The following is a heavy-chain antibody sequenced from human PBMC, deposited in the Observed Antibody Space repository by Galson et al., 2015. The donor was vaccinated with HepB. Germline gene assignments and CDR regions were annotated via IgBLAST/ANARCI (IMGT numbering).Heavy chain of an antibody. CDR3: ARDNIDYYDSSGYYYGAFDI. J-gene: IGHJ3*02. CDR2: INPNSGGT. D-gene: IGHD3-22*01. Sequence: SVKVSCKASGYTFTGYYMHWVRQAPGQGLEWMGWINPNSGGTNYAQKFQGWVTMTRDTSISTAYMELSRLRSDDTAVYYCARDNIDYYDSSGYYYGAFDIWGQGTMVTVSS. CDR1: GYTFTGYY. V-gene: IGHV1-2*04.